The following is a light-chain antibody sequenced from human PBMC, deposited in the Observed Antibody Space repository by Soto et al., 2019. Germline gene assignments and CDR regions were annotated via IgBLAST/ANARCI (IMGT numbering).Light chain of an antibody. CDR3: MQALQTPLT. Sequence: DIVMTQSPLYLPVTPGEPASISCRSSQSLLHSDGYKYLDWYLQKPGQSPQLLIYLGSNRASGVPDRFSGSGSGTDFTLRISRLEAEDVGVYYCMQALQTPLTFGGGTRLEIK. CDR2: LGS. J-gene: IGKJ4*01. V-gene: IGKV2-28*01. CDR1: QSLLHSDGYKY.